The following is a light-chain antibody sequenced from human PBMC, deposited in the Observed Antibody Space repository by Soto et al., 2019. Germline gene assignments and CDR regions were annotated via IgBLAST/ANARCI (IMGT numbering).Light chain of an antibody. V-gene: IGLV2-14*03. CDR2: GVS. Sequence: QSALTQPASVSGSPGQSITISCTGSSNDVGAFNYVSWYRHSPGEAPKVLIRGVSIRPSGVSIRFSASKSANTASLTISGLQAEDEALYYCSSYTTSNTWVFGGGTKLTV. CDR1: SNDVGAFNY. J-gene: IGLJ3*02. CDR3: SSYTTSNTWV.